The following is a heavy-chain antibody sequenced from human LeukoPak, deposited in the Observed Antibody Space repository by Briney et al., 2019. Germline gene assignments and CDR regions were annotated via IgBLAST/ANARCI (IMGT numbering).Heavy chain of an antibody. CDR1: GYTFTSYG. CDR3: ARCGEYYYGSGSYSFYYFDY. J-gene: IGHJ4*02. Sequence: ASVKVSCKASGYTFTSYGISWVRQAPGQGLEWMGWISAYNGNTNYAQKLQGRVTMTTDTSTSTAYMELSSLRSEDTAVYYCARCGEYYYGSGSYSFYYFDYWGQGTLVTVSS. CDR2: ISAYNGNT. D-gene: IGHD3-10*01. V-gene: IGHV1-18*01.